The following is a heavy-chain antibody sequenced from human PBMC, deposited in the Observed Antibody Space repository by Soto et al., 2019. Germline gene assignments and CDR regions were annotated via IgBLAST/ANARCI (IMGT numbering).Heavy chain of an antibody. D-gene: IGHD1-26*01. Sequence: GGSLRLSCAASGFTFTRYSMNWVRQAPGKGLEWVSSISSTTNYIYYADSMKGRFTVSRDNAKNSVYLDMNSLRAEDTAVYYCASDRFRGTYYLRGVTYFFEEWGQGAPVTVSS. CDR1: GFTFTRYS. CDR3: ASDRFRGTYYLRGVTYFFEE. CDR2: ISSTTNYI. J-gene: IGHJ4*02. V-gene: IGHV3-21*04.